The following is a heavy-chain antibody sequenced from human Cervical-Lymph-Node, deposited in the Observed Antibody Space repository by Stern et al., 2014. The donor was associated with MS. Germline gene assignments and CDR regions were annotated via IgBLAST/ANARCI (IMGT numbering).Heavy chain of an antibody. CDR1: GYTFTSFG. CDR3: ARGPYCSSTSCYTNGYYFYGMDV. CDR2: ISGYNGNT. V-gene: IGHV1-18*01. Sequence: QVQLLQPGPEVKKPGASVKVSCKASGYTFTSFGISWVRRAPGQGLEWMGWISGYNGNTNYPQKFQGRVTLTTDTSTSTAHMDLTSLRSDDTAMYYCARGPYCSSTSCYTNGYYFYGMDVWGQGTTVTVSS. D-gene: IGHD2-2*02. J-gene: IGHJ6*02.